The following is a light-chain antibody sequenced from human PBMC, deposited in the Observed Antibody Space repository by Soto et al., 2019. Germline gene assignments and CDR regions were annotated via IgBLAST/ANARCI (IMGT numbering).Light chain of an antibody. Sequence: EIVLRRSQESRSLSHKERATLSCRASQSVSYTYLAWYQQKPGQPPRLLIYGASFKATGIPDRFSGSGSGTDFTLTIIRLEPEDFAVYYCQQYDISPWTFGQGSKVDTK. J-gene: IGKJ1*01. V-gene: IGKV3-20*01. CDR1: QSVSYTY. CDR3: QQYDISPWT. CDR2: GAS.